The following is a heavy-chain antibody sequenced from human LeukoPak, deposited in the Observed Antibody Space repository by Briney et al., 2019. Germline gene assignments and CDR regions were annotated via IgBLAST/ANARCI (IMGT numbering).Heavy chain of an antibody. CDR3: AKQNGWTVRGVITPSPFDY. V-gene: IGHV3-23*01. Sequence: GGSLRLSCAASGFTFSSYAMSGVRQAPGKGLEWVSASSGSGGSTYYADPVKGRFTISRDNSKNTLYLQMNSLRAEDTAVYYCAKQNGWTVRGVITPSPFDYWGQGTLVTVSS. D-gene: IGHD3-10*01. CDR2: SSGSGGST. CDR1: GFTFSSYA. J-gene: IGHJ4*02.